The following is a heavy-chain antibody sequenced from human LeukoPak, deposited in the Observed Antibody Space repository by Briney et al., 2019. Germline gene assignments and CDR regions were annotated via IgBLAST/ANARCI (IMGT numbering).Heavy chain of an antibody. Sequence: PGGSLRLSCAASGFTFSSYSMNWVRQAPGKGLEWVSSIGSSSSYIYYADSVKGRFTISRDNAKNSLYLQMNSLRAEDTAVYYCARAPYDFWSGYLEAFDIWGQGTMVTVSS. CDR2: IGSSSSYI. CDR1: GFTFSSYS. CDR3: ARAPYDFWSGYLEAFDI. J-gene: IGHJ3*02. V-gene: IGHV3-21*01. D-gene: IGHD3-3*01.